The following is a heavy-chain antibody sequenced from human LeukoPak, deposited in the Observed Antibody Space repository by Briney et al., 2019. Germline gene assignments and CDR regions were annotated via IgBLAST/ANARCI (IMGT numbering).Heavy chain of an antibody. D-gene: IGHD3-16*02. CDR3: ARADYDYVWGSFRQYYFDY. J-gene: IGHJ4*02. Sequence: ASVKVSCKASGYTFTGYYIHWVRQAPGQGLEWMGWINPNSGGTKYAQKFQGRVTMTRDTSISTAYMELSRLRSDDTAIYYCARADYDYVWGSFRQYYFDYWGQGTLVTVSS. CDR1: GYTFTGYY. CDR2: INPNSGGT. V-gene: IGHV1-2*02.